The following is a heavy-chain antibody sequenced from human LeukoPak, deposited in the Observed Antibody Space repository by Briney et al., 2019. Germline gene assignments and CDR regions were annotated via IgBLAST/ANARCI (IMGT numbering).Heavy chain of an antibody. CDR3: ARDQCGSSGCRYFDY. V-gene: IGHV6-1*01. Sequence: SQTLSLTCAISGDSVSSNSAAWNWIRQSPSRGLEWLGRTYYRSNWYNDYVAFVRSRITVNPDISKNQFSLKLSSVTAADTAMYYCARDQCGSSGCRYFDYWGQGTLVTVSS. CDR1: GDSVSSNSAA. D-gene: IGHD6-19*01. CDR2: TYYRSNWYN. J-gene: IGHJ4*02.